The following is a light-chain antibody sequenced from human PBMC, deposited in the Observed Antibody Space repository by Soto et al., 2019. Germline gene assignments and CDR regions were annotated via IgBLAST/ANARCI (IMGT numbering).Light chain of an antibody. J-gene: IGKJ3*01. CDR2: GAS. V-gene: IGKV3-20*01. CDR3: HQYSNSPFT. Sequence: DIVLTQSPGTLSLSPGQRATLSCRASQSIDSNSLAWYQQKPGQAPRFLIYGASLRATGIPDGFSGSGSGTDFTLTINRLEPEDFAVYFCHQYSNSPFTFGPGTKGDIK. CDR1: QSIDSNS.